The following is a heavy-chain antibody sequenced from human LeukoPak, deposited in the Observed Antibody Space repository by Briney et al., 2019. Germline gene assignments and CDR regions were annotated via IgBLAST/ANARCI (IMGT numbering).Heavy chain of an antibody. D-gene: IGHD6-13*01. V-gene: IGHV4-39*01. J-gene: IGHJ6*02. Sequence: SETRSLTCTVSGGSISSSSYYWGWIRQPPGTGLEWIGSIYYSGSTYYNPSLKSRVTISVDTSKNQFSLKLSSVTAADTAVYYCARQYSSSYYDMDDWGQGTTVTVSS. CDR1: GGSISSSSYY. CDR3: ARQYSSSYYDMDD. CDR2: IYYSGST.